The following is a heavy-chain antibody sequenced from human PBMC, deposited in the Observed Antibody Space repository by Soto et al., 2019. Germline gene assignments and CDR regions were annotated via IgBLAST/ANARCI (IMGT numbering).Heavy chain of an antibody. CDR1: GGSISSGGYY. J-gene: IGHJ5*02. CDR2: IYYSGST. V-gene: IGHV4-31*03. D-gene: IGHD2-15*01. Sequence: SETLSLTCTVSGGSISSGGYYWSWIRQHPGKGLEWIGYIYYSGSTYYNPSLKSRVTISVDTSKNQFSLKLSSVTAADTAVYYCARAIVVVVAATGNWFDPWGQGTLVTVSS. CDR3: ARAIVVVVAATGNWFDP.